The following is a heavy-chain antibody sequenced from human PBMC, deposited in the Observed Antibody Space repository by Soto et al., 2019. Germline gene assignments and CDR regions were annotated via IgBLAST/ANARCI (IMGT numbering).Heavy chain of an antibody. CDR2: TYFTGTT. D-gene: IGHD3-3*01. CDR1: GVSIRSHY. V-gene: IGHV4-59*11. Sequence: PSETLSLTCSVSGVSIRSHYRTWIRQSPGKGLEWIGYTYFTGTTNYNPSLKSRVSISVDTSKNQMSLKLSSMTGADTAVYYCARGDGYYDFWSGYFDPWGQGTLVTVSS. J-gene: IGHJ5*02. CDR3: ARGDGYYDFWSGYFDP.